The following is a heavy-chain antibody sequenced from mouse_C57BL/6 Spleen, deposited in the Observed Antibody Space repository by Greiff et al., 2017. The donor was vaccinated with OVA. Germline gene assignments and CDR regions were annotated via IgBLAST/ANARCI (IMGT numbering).Heavy chain of an antibody. CDR2: ISSGGDYI. D-gene: IGHD1-1*01. CDR1: GFTFSSYA. J-gene: IGHJ2*01. CDR3: ARRNYYGSSYCVDY. V-gene: IGHV5S21*01. Sequence: EVKLVESGAGLVKPGGSLKLSCAASGFTFSSYAMPWVRQTPEQRLEWVAYISSGGDYIYYADTVKGRFTISRDNARNTLYLQMSSLKSEDRTMNYCARRNYYGSSYCVDYWGQGTTLTVSA.